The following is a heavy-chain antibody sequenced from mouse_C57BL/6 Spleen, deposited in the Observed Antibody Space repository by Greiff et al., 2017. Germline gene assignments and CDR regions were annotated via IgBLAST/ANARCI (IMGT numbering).Heavy chain of an antibody. D-gene: IGHD1-1*01. V-gene: IGHV3-6*01. J-gene: IGHJ2*01. CDR2: ISYDGSN. CDR3: ARDLGSSWFDY. Sequence: EVQVVESGPGLVKPSQSLSLTCSVTGYSITSGYYWNWIRQFPGNKLEWMGYISYDGSNNYNPSLKNRISITRDTSKNQFFLKLNSVTTEDTATYYCARDLGSSWFDYWGQGTTLTVSS. CDR1: GYSITSGYY.